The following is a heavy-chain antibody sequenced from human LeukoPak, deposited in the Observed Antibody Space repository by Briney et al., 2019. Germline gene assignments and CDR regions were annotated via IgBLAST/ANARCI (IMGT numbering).Heavy chain of an antibody. Sequence: SETLSLTCTVSGGSISSSSYYWGWIRQPPGKGLEWIGSIYYSGSTYYNPSLKSRVTISVDTSKNQFSLKLSSVTAADTAVYYCARPGTEYSSSSDYWGQGTLVTVSS. J-gene: IGHJ4*02. CDR1: GGSISSSSYY. D-gene: IGHD6-6*01. CDR2: IYYSGST. CDR3: ARPGTEYSSSSDY. V-gene: IGHV4-39*01.